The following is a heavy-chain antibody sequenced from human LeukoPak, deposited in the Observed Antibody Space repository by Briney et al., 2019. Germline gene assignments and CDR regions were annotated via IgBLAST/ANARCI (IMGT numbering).Heavy chain of an antibody. CDR2: ISQDGSGK. D-gene: IGHD3-16*01. V-gene: IGHV3-7*03. CDR3: ARDPRPGGETARAPAV. J-gene: IGHJ4*02. Sequence: GGSLRLSCGASGFTFSNYWMSWVRQAPGKGLEWVINISQDGSGKNYADSVEGRFTISRDNAKNSLYLQMDSLRAEDTAVYYCARDPRPGGETARAPAVGGREPRVPVSS. CDR1: GFTFSNYW.